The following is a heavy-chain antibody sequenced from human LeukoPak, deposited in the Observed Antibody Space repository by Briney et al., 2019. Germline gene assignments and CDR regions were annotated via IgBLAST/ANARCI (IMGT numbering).Heavy chain of an antibody. CDR2: IIPIFGTA. J-gene: IGHJ4*02. V-gene: IGHV1-69*13. CDR1: GGTFGSYA. D-gene: IGHD2-15*01. Sequence: GASVKVSCKASGGTFGSYAISWVRQAPGQGLEWMGGIIPIFGTANYAQKFQGRVTITADESTSTAYMELSSLRSEDTAVYYCARDGCSGGSCYSDYWGQGTLVTVSS. CDR3: ARDGCSGGSCYSDY.